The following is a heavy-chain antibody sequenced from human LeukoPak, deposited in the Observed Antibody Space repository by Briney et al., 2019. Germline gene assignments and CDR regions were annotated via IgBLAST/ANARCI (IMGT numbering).Heavy chain of an antibody. Sequence: GRSLRLSCAASGFTFSSYGMHWVRQAPGKGLEWVAVISYDGSNKYYADSVKGRFTISRDNSKNTLYLQMNSLRAEDTAVYYCAGDSDYGEAYYGMDVWGQGTTVTVSS. V-gene: IGHV3-30*03. CDR3: AGDSDYGEAYYGMDV. J-gene: IGHJ6*02. CDR2: ISYDGSNK. D-gene: IGHD4-17*01. CDR1: GFTFSSYG.